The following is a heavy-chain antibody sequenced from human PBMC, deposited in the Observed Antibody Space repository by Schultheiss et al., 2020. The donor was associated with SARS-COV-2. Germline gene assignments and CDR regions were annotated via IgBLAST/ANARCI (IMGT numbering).Heavy chain of an antibody. J-gene: IGHJ5*02. V-gene: IGHV3-30*03. D-gene: IGHD6-19*01. CDR1: GFTFSSYS. Sequence: GGSLRLSCAASGFTFSSYSMNWVRQAPGKGLEWVAVISHAGTNKYYADSVKGRFTISRDNSNNTVILQMNSLRAEDTAVYYCARDGGSGGSGWYGWFDPWGQGTLVTVSS. CDR2: ISHAGTNK. CDR3: ARDGGSGGSGWYGWFDP.